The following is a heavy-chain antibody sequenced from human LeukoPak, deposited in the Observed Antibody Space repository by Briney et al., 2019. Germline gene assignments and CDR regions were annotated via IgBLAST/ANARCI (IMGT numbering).Heavy chain of an antibody. Sequence: GESLKISCKGSGYSFTNYWIGWVRQMPGKGLEWMGIIYPGDSDTRYSPSFQGQVTISADKSISTAYLQWSSLRASETAMYYCARSESLGTFDIWGQGTLVTVSS. D-gene: IGHD1-26*01. CDR1: GYSFTNYW. CDR3: ARSESLGTFDI. CDR2: IYPGDSDT. J-gene: IGHJ3*02. V-gene: IGHV5-51*01.